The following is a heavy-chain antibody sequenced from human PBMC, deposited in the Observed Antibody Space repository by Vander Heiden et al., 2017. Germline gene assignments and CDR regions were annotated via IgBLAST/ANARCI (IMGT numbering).Heavy chain of an antibody. CDR1: GLTFSHYW. CDR3: ARTLLVAGIFFDY. Sequence: EVQLVESGGGLVQPGGSLRLSCAASGLTFSHYWMSWVRQAPGKGLEWVAKIKQDGSEGHYVDSVKGRLTISRDNGKNSLYLQMNSLRAEDTAVYYCARTLLVAGIFFDYWGQGTLVTVSS. J-gene: IGHJ4*02. V-gene: IGHV3-7*03. D-gene: IGHD6-19*01. CDR2: IKQDGSEG.